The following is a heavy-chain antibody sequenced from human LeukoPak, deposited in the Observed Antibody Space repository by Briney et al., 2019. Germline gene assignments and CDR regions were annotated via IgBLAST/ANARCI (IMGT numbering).Heavy chain of an antibody. CDR3: AKSNGYGLVDI. V-gene: IGHV4-59*12. J-gene: IGHJ3*02. CDR2: IFYSGST. Sequence: SETLSLTCTVSGGSISSYYWSWIRQPPGKGLEWIGNIFYSGSTYYSPSLKSRVTISLDTSRNQFSLKLNSVTATDTAVYYCAKSNGYGLVDIWGQGTMVTVSS. CDR1: GGSISSYY. D-gene: IGHD3-10*01.